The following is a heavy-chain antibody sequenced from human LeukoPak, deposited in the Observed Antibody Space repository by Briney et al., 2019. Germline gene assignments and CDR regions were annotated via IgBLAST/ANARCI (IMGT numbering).Heavy chain of an antibody. CDR2: IYYSGST. V-gene: IGHV4-39*07. J-gene: IGHJ3*02. Sequence: SETLSLTCTVSGGSISSSSYYWGWIRQPPGKGLEWIGSIYYSGSTYYNPSLKSRVTISVDTSKNQFSLKLSSVTAADTAVYYCARVVVIPPGAFDIWGQGTMVTVSS. CDR3: ARVVVIPPGAFDI. D-gene: IGHD3-22*01. CDR1: GGSISSSSYY.